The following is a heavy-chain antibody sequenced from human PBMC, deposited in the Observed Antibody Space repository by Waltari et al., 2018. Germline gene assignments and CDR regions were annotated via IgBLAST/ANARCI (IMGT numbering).Heavy chain of an antibody. D-gene: IGHD2-15*01. J-gene: IGHJ4*02. CDR3: ATWKFCTGGSCYGWGY. CDR2: INADGRST. Sequence: EVQLVESGGGLVQPGGSLRLSCAASGFTFSTYWFHWVRQDPPKGLVWVSRINADGRSTGYADSVRGRFTISRDNAKNTVYLQMNSLRADDSALYYCATWKFCTGGSCYGWGYWGQGTLVTVSS. CDR1: GFTFSTYW. V-gene: IGHV3-74*01.